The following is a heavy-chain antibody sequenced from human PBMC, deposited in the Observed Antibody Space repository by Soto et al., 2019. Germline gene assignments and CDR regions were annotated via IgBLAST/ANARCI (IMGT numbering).Heavy chain of an antibody. CDR3: AKVGPDPPRPAPVYYGMDV. D-gene: IGHD2-15*01. Sequence: PGGSLRLSCAASGFTFGSYAMSWVRQAPGKGLEWVSAVDGGGGRSYYVDSVKGRFTMSRDNSKNTLYLQMNSLRADDTGVYYFAKVGPDPPRPAPVYYGMDVWGQGTTVTVSS. J-gene: IGHJ6*02. CDR2: VDGGGGRS. CDR1: GFTFGSYA. V-gene: IGHV3-23*01.